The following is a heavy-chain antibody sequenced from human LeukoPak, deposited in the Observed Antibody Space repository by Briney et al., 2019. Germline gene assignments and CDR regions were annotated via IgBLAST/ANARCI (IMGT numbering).Heavy chain of an antibody. Sequence: SETLSLTCTVSGGSISSFYWSWIRQPPGKGLEWIGYIYYSGSTNYNPSLKSRVTISVDTSKNQFSLKLSSVTAADTAVYYCARRDSSSWAFDPWGQGTLVTVSS. J-gene: IGHJ5*02. V-gene: IGHV4-59*08. CDR3: ARRDSSSWAFDP. D-gene: IGHD6-13*01. CDR2: IYYSGST. CDR1: GGSISSFY.